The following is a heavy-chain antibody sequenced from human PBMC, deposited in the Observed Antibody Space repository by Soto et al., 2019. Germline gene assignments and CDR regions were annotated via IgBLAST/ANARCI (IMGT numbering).Heavy chain of an antibody. V-gene: IGHV4-34*01. J-gene: IGHJ3*02. CDR2: INHSGSH. D-gene: IGHD6-19*01. CDR1: GGXXXXXX. Sequence: SETLXLTCXVYGGXXXXXXXXXXXQPPGXGLEWIXEINHSGSHHSTSYLKSRVTISVDTSKNQFSLKLSSVTAADTAVYYCARSRSFSSGPTGAFDIWGQGTMVTVSS. CDR3: ARSRSFSSGPTGAFDI.